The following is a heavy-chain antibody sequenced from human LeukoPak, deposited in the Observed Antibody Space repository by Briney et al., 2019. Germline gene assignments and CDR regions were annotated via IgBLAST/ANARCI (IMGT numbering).Heavy chain of an antibody. Sequence: SETLSLTCAVYGGSFSGYYWSWIRQPPGKGLEWIGEINHSGSTNYNPSLKSRVTISVDTSKNQFSLKLSSVTAADTAVYYCARDGGRNGYNGFDYWGQGTLITVSS. CDR1: GGSFSGYY. CDR3: ARDGGRNGYNGFDY. J-gene: IGHJ4*02. V-gene: IGHV4-34*01. CDR2: INHSGST. D-gene: IGHD5-24*01.